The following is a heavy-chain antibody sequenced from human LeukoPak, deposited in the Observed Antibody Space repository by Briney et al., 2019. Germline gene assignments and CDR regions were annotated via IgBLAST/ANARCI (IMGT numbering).Heavy chain of an antibody. D-gene: IGHD5-24*01. J-gene: IGHJ4*02. CDR1: GFTVSSNY. V-gene: IGHV3-66*01. CDR3: ARALGEMATIDFDY. CDR2: IYSGGST. Sequence: GGSLRLSCAVSGFTVSSNYMSWVRQVQGKGLEWVSVIYSGGSTYYADSVKGRFTISRDNSKNTLYLQMNSLRAEDTAVYYCARALGEMATIDFDYWGQGTLVTVSS.